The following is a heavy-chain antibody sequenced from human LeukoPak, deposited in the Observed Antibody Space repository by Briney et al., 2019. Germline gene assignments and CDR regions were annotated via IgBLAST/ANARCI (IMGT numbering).Heavy chain of an antibody. J-gene: IGHJ3*02. CDR1: GYTFTGYY. Sequence: ASVKVSCKASGYTFTGYYMHWVRQAPGQGLEWMGIINPSGGSTSYAQKFQGRVTMTRDTSTSTVYMELSSLRSEDTAVYYCARANYDFWSGYEDNAFDIWGQGTMVTVSS. D-gene: IGHD3-3*01. CDR3: ARANYDFWSGYEDNAFDI. CDR2: INPSGGST. V-gene: IGHV1-46*01.